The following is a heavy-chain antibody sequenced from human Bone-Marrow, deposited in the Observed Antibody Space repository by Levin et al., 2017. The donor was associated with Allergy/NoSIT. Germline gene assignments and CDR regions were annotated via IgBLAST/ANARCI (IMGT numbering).Heavy chain of an antibody. V-gene: IGHV1-69*04. CDR3: ARDRVSGSGYWDDAFDI. D-gene: IGHD3-22*01. CDR2: IIPILGIA. CDR1: GGTFSSYT. J-gene: IGHJ3*02. Sequence: KISCKASGGTFSSYTISWVRQAPGQGLEWMGRIIPILGIANYAQKFQGRVTITADKSTSTAYMELSSLRSEDTAVYYCARDRVSGSGYWDDAFDIWGQGTMVTVSS.